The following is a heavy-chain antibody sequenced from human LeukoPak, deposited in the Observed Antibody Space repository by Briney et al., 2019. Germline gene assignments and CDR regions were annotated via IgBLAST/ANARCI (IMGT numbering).Heavy chain of an antibody. D-gene: IGHD1-26*01. V-gene: IGHV4-61*02. CDR2: IYTSGST. J-gene: IGHJ4*02. Sequence: SQTLSLTCTVSGGSISSGSYYWRWIRQPAGTGLEWIGRIYTSGSTNYNPSLKSRVTISVDTSKNQFSLKLSSVTAADTAVYYCARFSGRAYYFDYWGQGTLVTVSS. CDR3: ARFSGRAYYFDY. CDR1: GGSISSGSYY.